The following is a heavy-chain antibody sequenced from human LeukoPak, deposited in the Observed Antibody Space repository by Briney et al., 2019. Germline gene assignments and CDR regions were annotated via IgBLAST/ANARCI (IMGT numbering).Heavy chain of an antibody. V-gene: IGHV4-59*12. CDR2: IYYSGST. J-gene: IGHJ4*02. D-gene: IGHD6-13*01. Sequence: SETLSLTCTVSGGSISSYYWSWIRQPPGKGLEWIGYIYYSGSTNYNPSLKSRVTISVDTSKNQFSLTLRSVTAADTAVYYCARGIAAAGTHLDYWGQGTLVTVSS. CDR1: GGSISSYY. CDR3: ARGIAAAGTHLDY.